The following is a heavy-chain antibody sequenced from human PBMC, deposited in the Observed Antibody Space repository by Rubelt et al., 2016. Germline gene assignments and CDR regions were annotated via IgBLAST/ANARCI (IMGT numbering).Heavy chain of an antibody. J-gene: IGHJ4*02. Sequence: QVQLVQSGTEVKKPGASVKVSCKASGFTFTNYGFSWVRQAPGQGLEWMGWISAYNGNTKYAQKLQGRVTMTTDTSTSTVYMGLRSLRSDDTAVYYCAREPQYYFDSWGQGTLVTVSS. V-gene: IGHV1-18*01. CDR1: GFTFTNYG. CDR3: AREPQYYFDS. CDR2: ISAYNGNT.